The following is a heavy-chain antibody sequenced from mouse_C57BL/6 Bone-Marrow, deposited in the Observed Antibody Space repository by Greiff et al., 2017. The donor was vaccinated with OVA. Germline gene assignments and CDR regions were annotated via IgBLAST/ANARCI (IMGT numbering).Heavy chain of an antibody. D-gene: IGHD1-1*01. J-gene: IGHJ1*03. Sequence: EVQLQQSVAELVRPGASVKLSCTASGFNIKNTYMHWVKQRPEQGLEWIGRIDPANGNPKYAPKFQGKATITADKSSSTAYMQLSSLTSEDSAVYYCARPDYGSSYVDWYFDVWGTGTTVTVSS. CDR3: ARPDYGSSYVDWYFDV. V-gene: IGHV14-3*01. CDR1: GFNIKNTY. CDR2: IDPANGNP.